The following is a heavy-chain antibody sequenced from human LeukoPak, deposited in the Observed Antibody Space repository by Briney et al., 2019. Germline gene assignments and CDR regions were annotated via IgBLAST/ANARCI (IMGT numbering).Heavy chain of an antibody. CDR1: GGSFSDFY. CDR3: ARAVLSYCSGGSCPYFDY. D-gene: IGHD2-15*01. V-gene: IGHV4-34*01. J-gene: IGHJ4*02. CDR2: ISHSGST. Sequence: PSETLSLTCAVYGGSFSDFYWSWIRQPPGKGLEWIGEISHSGSTNYNPSLKSRITISVDTSKNQFSLKLSSVTAADTAIYYCARAVLSYCSGGSCPYFDYWGQGTLVTVSS.